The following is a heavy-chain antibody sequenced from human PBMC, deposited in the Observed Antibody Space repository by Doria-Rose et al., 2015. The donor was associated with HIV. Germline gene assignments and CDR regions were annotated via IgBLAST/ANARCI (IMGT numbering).Heavy chain of an antibody. J-gene: IGHJ4*02. CDR1: EFTFSNYA. V-gene: IGHV3-30*18. CDR2: TSSDGSHK. Sequence: QVQLQESRGGVVQPGRSLTLSCVVSEFTFSNYAMHWVRQAPGKGLEWVAVTSSDGSHKYYADSVKGRFTISRDNSKNTLYLQIYSLRPDDTAVYYCAKVPSKQWLAYYFDYWGQGTLVTVSS. CDR3: AKVPSKQWLAYYFDY. D-gene: IGHD6-19*01.